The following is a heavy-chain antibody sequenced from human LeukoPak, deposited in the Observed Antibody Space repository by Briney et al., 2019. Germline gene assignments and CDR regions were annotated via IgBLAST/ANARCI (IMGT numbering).Heavy chain of an antibody. Sequence: PSETLSLTCTVSGGSISSGGYYCSWIRQHPEKGLEWIGYIYYSGSTYYNPSLRSRVTISADTSKNQFSLKLSSVTAADTAVYFCAREYCSGASCYFDYWGQGTLVTVSS. CDR1: GGSISSGGYY. D-gene: IGHD2-15*01. J-gene: IGHJ4*02. V-gene: IGHV4-31*03. CDR3: AREYCSGASCYFDY. CDR2: IYYSGST.